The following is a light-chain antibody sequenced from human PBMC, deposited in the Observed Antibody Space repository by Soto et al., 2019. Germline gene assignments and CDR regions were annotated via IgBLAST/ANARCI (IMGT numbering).Light chain of an antibody. Sequence: SALTQPASVSGSPGQSITISCTGTSSDVGSRNLVSWYQQHPGKAPKLIIYEVSKWPSGVSNRFSGSKSGNTASLTIFGLQADDEADYYCCSYAGSYTWVFGGGTKLTVL. CDR3: CSYAGSYTWV. CDR1: SSDVGSRNL. V-gene: IGLV2-23*02. J-gene: IGLJ2*01. CDR2: EVS.